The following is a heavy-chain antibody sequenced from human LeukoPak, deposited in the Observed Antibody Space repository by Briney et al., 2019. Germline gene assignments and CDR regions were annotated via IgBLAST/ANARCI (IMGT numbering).Heavy chain of an antibody. CDR1: GGSISSSNW. D-gene: IGHD6-19*01. J-gene: IGHJ6*03. Sequence: PSETLSLTCAVSGGSISSSNWWSWVRQPPGKGLEWIGEVYHSGSTNYNPSLKSRVTISVDKSKNQFSLKLSSVTAADTAVYYCARSGPSSLGATYYYYYYYMDVWGKGTTVTISS. CDR2: VYHSGST. V-gene: IGHV4-4*02. CDR3: ARSGPSSLGATYYYYYYYMDV.